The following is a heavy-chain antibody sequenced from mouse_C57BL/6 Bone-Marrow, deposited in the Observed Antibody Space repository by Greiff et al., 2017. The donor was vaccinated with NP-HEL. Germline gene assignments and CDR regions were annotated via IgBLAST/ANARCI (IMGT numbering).Heavy chain of an antibody. J-gene: IGHJ3*01. V-gene: IGHV1-15*01. Sequence: QVHVKQSGAELVRPGASVTLSCKASGYTFTDYEMHWVKQTPVHGLEWIGAIDPETGGTAYNQKFKGKAILTADKSSSTAYMELRSLTSEDSAVYYCTTVRFAYWGQGTLVTVSA. CDR2: IDPETGGT. CDR3: TTVRFAY. CDR1: GYTFTDYE.